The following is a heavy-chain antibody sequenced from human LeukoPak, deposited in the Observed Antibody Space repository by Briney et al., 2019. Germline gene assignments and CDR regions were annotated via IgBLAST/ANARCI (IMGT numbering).Heavy chain of an antibody. CDR2: ISSDGSNK. D-gene: IGHD3-16*01. J-gene: IGHJ4*02. CDR3: ARFSRGMPYYFDY. CDR1: GFTFSSYA. Sequence: GGSLRLSCAASGFTFSSYAMHWVRQAPVKGLEWVAVISSDGSNKYYADSVKGRFTISRDNSKNTLYLQMNSLRAEDTAVYYCARFSRGMPYYFDYWGQGTLVTVSS. V-gene: IGHV3-30-3*01.